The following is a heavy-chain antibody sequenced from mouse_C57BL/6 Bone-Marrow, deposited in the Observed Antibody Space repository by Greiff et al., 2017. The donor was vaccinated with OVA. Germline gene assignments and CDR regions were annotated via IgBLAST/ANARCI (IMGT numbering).Heavy chain of an antibody. CDR2: ISSGGDYI. CDR1: GFTFSSYA. V-gene: IGHV5S21*01. J-gene: IGHJ4*01. Sequence: EVQVVESGEGLVKPGGSLKLSCAASGFTFSSYAMSWVRQTPEKRLEWVAYISSGGDYIYYADTVTGRFTISRDNASNTLYLQMSRLKSEDTAMYYCARDDNSAYYAMDYWGQGTSVTVSS. CDR3: ARDDNSAYYAMDY.